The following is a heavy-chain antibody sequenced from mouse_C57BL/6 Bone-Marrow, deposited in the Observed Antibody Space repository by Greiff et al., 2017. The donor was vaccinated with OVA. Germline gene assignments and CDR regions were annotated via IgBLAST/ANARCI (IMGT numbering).Heavy chain of an antibody. J-gene: IGHJ3*01. D-gene: IGHD1-1*01. Sequence: EVQLVESGAELVRPGASVKLSCTASGFNIKDDYMHWVKQRPEQGLEWIGWIDPENGDTEYASKFQGKATITADTSSNTAYLQLSSLTSEDTAVYYCTTGYYYGSSYETWFAYWGQGTLVTVSA. CDR1: GFNIKDDY. V-gene: IGHV14-4*01. CDR3: TTGYYYGSSYETWFAY. CDR2: IDPENGDT.